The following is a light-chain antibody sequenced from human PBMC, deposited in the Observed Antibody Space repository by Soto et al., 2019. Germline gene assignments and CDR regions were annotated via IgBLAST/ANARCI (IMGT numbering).Light chain of an antibody. CDR1: QIVSSSY. V-gene: IGKV3-20*01. CDR3: QQYGSSSIT. CDR2: GAS. J-gene: IGKJ5*01. Sequence: EIVLTQYPGTLSLSPGERATLSCRASQIVSSSYLAWYQQKPGQAPRLLIYGASSRATGIPDRFSGSGSGTDFTLNISRLEPEDFAVYYCQQYGSSSITFGQGTRLEIK.